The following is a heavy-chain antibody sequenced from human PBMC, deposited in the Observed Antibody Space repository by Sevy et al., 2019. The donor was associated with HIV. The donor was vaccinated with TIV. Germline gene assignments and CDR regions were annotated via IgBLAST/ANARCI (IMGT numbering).Heavy chain of an antibody. Sequence: GGSLRLSCAASGFTFSSYAMSWVRQAPGKGLEWVSAISGSGGSTTYEDSVKGRFTISRDNSKNTLYLQMNSLRAEDTAVYYCAKGGGTTTSPTYYYDSSGYRWFDYWGQGTLVTVSS. D-gene: IGHD3-22*01. CDR1: GFTFSSYA. V-gene: IGHV3-23*01. CDR3: AKGGGTTTSPTYYYDSSGYRWFDY. CDR2: ISGSGGST. J-gene: IGHJ4*02.